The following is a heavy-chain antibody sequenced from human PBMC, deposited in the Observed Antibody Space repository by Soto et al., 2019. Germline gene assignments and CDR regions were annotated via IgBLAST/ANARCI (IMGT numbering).Heavy chain of an antibody. D-gene: IGHD6-19*01. J-gene: IGHJ6*02. CDR1: GFTFSSYA. CDR3: ARVAVAGTGDCYYYYGMDV. Sequence: QVQLVEPGGGVVQPGRSLRLSCAASGFTFSSYAMHWVRQAPGKGLEWVAVISYEGSNKYYGDSVKGRFTTSRDNSKYTLYLQMNSLRAEDTAVYYCARVAVAGTGDCYYYYGMDVWGQGATVTVSS. V-gene: IGHV3-30-3*01. CDR2: ISYEGSNK.